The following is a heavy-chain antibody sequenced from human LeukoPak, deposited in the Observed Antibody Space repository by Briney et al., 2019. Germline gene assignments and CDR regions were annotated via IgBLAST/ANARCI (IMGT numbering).Heavy chain of an antibody. V-gene: IGHV3-7*01. CDR3: ASLLGACSVPHCPPSPDY. J-gene: IGHJ4*02. D-gene: IGHD2-15*01. CDR1: GFTFSSRDW. CDR2: IKQDGSEK. Sequence: GGSLRLSCVASGFTFSSRDWMTWVRQAPGKGLEWVANIKQDGSEKNYVDSVKGRFTISRDNAKNSLYLQMNSLRAEDTATYYCASLLGACSVPHCPPSPDYWGQGTLVTVSS.